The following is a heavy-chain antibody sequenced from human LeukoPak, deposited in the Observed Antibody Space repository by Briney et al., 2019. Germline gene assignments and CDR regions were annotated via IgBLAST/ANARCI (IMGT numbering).Heavy chain of an antibody. J-gene: IGHJ4*02. V-gene: IGHV1-8*01. CDR1: GYTFTSYD. CDR3: ARDLYSSGRYYFDY. CDR2: MSPNSGDT. Sequence: ASVKVSCKASGYTFTSYDFNWVRQATGQRPEWMGWMSPNSGDTGYAQKFQDRVTMTRNTSISTAYMELSSLRSDDTAVYYCARDLYSSGRYYFDYWGQGTLVTVSS. D-gene: IGHD6-19*01.